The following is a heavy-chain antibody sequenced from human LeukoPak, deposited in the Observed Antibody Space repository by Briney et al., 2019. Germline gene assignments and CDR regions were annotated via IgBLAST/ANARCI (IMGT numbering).Heavy chain of an antibody. V-gene: IGHV1-24*01. CDR2: FDPEDGET. CDR1: GYTLTELS. CDR3: ATLYYYDSSGYGRTDY. Sequence: ASVKVSCKVSGYTLTELSMHWVRQAPGKGLEGMGGFDPEDGETIYAQKFQGRVTMTEDTSTDTAYMELSSMRSEDTAVYYCATLYYYDSSGYGRTDYWGQGTLVTVSS. J-gene: IGHJ4*02. D-gene: IGHD3-22*01.